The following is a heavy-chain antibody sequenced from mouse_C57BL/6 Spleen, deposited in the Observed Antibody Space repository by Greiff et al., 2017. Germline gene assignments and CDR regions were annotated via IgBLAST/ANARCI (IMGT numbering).Heavy chain of an antibody. CDR1: GFSLTSYG. J-gene: IGHJ4*01. Sequence: QVQLKESGPGLVQPSQSLSITCTVSGFSLTSYGVHWVRQSPGKGLEWLGVIWSGGSTDYNAAFISRLSISKENSKVQDFFKMNSLQADATAIYYCARNPLTGSYAMDYWGQGTSVTVSS. D-gene: IGHD4-1*01. CDR2: IWSGGST. CDR3: ARNPLTGSYAMDY. V-gene: IGHV2-2*01.